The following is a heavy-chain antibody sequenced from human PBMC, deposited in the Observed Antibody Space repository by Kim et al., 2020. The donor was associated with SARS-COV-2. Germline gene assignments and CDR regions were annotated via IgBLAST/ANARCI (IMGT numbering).Heavy chain of an antibody. CDR3: AKKGIPARGQWCSDV. CDR2: LSASSGDT. D-gene: IGHD6-6*01. J-gene: IGHJ2*01. CDR1: GFTFSSFA. V-gene: IGHV3-23*01. Sequence: GGSLRLSCAASGFTFSSFAMTWVRQAPGKGLEWVSILSASSGDTFYADSVKGRFTISRDNSKNTLYLQMNSLRAEDTAVYYCAKKGIPARGQWCSDVWGRGTLVTLPS.